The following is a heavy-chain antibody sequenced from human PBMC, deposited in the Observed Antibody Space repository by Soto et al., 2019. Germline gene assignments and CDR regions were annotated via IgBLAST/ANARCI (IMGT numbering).Heavy chain of an antibody. Sequence: GGSLRLSCTASGFAFGDYAMSWFRQAPGKGLEWVGFIRSKAYGGTTEYAASVKGRFTISRDDSKSIAYLQMNSLKTEDTAVYYCTREPADYIMTYSYYKDVWGKGTTVTVSS. CDR1: GFAFGDYA. CDR3: TREPADYIMTYSYYKDV. D-gene: IGHD3-16*01. V-gene: IGHV3-49*03. CDR2: IRSKAYGGTT. J-gene: IGHJ6*03.